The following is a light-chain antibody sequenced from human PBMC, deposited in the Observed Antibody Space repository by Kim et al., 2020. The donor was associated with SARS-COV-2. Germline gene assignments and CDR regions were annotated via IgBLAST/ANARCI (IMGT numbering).Light chain of an antibody. CDR3: KRLNSYPRLP. Sequence: DIRLTQSPSFLSASVGDRVTITCRASQGISSYLAWYQQKPGKAPKLLIYAASTLQSGVPSRFSGSGSGTEFTLPISSLQPEDFATYYCKRLNSYPRLPFGGGNKVDIK. CDR2: AAS. CDR1: QGISSY. J-gene: IGKJ4*01. V-gene: IGKV1-9*01.